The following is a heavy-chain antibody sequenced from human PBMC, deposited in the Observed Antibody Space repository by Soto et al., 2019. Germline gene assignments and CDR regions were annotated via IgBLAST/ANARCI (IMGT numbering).Heavy chain of an antibody. V-gene: IGHV3-33*01. CDR1: GFTFSSYG. D-gene: IGHD1-26*01. Sequence: QVQLVESGGGVVQPGRSLRLSCAASGFTFSSYGMHWVRQAPGKGLEWVAVIWYDGSKKYYADSVKGRFTISRDNSKNTLYLQMNSLRAEDTAVYYCATDLGSYYGGGYYYGMDVWGQGTTVTVSS. CDR2: IWYDGSKK. CDR3: ATDLGSYYGGGYYYGMDV. J-gene: IGHJ6*02.